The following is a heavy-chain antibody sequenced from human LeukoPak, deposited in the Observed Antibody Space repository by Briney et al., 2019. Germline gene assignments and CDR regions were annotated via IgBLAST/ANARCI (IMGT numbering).Heavy chain of an antibody. CDR2: IKQDGSEK. Sequence: GGSLRLSCAASRFTFSSYWMSWVRQAPGKGLEWVANIKQDGSEKYYVDSVKGRFTISRDNAKNSVYLQMNSLRAENTAVYYCARGLNWETYWGQGTLVSVSS. CDR3: ARGLNWETY. J-gene: IGHJ4*02. D-gene: IGHD7-27*01. V-gene: IGHV3-7*01. CDR1: RFTFSSYW.